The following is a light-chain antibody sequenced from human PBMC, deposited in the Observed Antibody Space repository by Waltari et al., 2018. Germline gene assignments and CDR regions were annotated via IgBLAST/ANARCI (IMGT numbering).Light chain of an antibody. CDR3: SSYTTSSTVYV. Sequence: QSALTQPASVSGSPGQSITISCTGTSSAVGTSDYVSWYQQHPGKAPKLMIYDVTKRPSGIANRFSGSKSGNTASLTISGLQAEDEADYYCSSYTTSSTVYVFGTGTKVTVL. CDR2: DVT. J-gene: IGLJ1*01. CDR1: SSAVGTSDY. V-gene: IGLV2-14*03.